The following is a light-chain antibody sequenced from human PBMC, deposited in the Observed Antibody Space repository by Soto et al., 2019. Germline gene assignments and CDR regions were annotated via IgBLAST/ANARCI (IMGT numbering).Light chain of an antibody. V-gene: IGKV3-15*01. CDR3: QQFDSWPLT. J-gene: IGKJ5*01. CDR2: GAS. Sequence: EVVMTQSPATLSVSAGERATLSCRASQSVTTNLAWYQQKPGQVPRLLFYGASSRATGIPARFSGSGSGTECTLTICYVQSEDFAVYYCQQFDSWPLTFGQGTRLEIK. CDR1: QSVTTN.